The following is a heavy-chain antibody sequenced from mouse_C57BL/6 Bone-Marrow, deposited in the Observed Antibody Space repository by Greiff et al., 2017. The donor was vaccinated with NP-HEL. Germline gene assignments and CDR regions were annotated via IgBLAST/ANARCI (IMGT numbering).Heavy chain of an antibody. D-gene: IGHD2-4*01. CDR3: TGRYYDYAYYYAMDY. J-gene: IGHJ4*01. Sequence: EVHLVESGGGLVQPGGSMKLSCVASGFTFSNYWMNWVRQSPEKGLEWVAQIRLKSDNYATHYAESVKGRFTISRDDSKSSVYLQMNNLRAEDTGIYYGTGRYYDYAYYYAMDYWGQGTSVTVSS. V-gene: IGHV6-3*01. CDR2: IRLKSDNYAT. CDR1: GFTFSNYW.